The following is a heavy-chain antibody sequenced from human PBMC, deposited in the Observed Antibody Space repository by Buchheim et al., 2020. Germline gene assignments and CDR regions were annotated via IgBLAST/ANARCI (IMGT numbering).Heavy chain of an antibody. D-gene: IGHD1-26*01. CDR3: ARDRGLAPYYYYGMDV. Sequence: EVQLVESGGGLVKPGGSLRLSCAASGFTFSSYSMNWVRQAPGKGLEWVSSISSSSSYIYYADSVKGRFTISRDNAKNSLYLQMNSLRAEDTAVYYCARDRGLAPYYYYGMDVWGQGTT. V-gene: IGHV3-21*01. CDR1: GFTFSSYS. CDR2: ISSSSSYI. J-gene: IGHJ6*02.